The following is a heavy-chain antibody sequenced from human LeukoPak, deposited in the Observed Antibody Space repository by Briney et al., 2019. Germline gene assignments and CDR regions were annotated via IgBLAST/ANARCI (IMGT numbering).Heavy chain of an antibody. J-gene: IGHJ4*02. D-gene: IGHD3-10*01. V-gene: IGHV4-34*01. CDR2: IYHTGRN. CDR3: ARRAIRGVIKY. CDR1: GGSFSNYH. Sequence: SETLSLTCAVYGGSFSNYHWSWVRQPPGKGLEGIGDIYHTGRNTLNPSLKSRVTISIDTSKKQFSLRLNSVTAADTAVYYCARRAIRGVIKYWGQGTLVTVSS.